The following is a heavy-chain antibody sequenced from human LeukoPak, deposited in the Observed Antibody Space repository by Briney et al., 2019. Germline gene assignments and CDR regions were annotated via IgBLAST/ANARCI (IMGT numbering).Heavy chain of an antibody. CDR3: PRDRVDTNSFWFDP. CDR1: GFTFSSYA. J-gene: IGHJ5*02. CDR2: ISYDGSNK. D-gene: IGHD5-18*01. V-gene: IGHV3-30-3*01. Sequence: GGSLSDSRAASGFTFSSYAVHWVRQAPGKGLEWVAVISYDGSNKYYADSVKGRFTISRDNSKNTLYLQMNSLRAEDTAVYYCPRDRVDTNSFWFDPWGEGTVATVTS.